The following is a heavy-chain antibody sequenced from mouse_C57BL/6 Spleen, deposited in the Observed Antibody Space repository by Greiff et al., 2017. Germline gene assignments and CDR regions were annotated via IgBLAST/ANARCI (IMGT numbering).Heavy chain of an antibody. CDR1: GYSFTSDY. Sequence: EVMLVESGPGLAKPSQTLSLTCSVTGYSFTSDYWNWLRKFPGNKLEYMGYISYSGSNYTNPYLKSRISITRDTSKNQYYLQLNSVTTEDTATYYCAIDGGDWYFDVWGTVTTVTVSS. CDR2: ISYSGSN. D-gene: IGHD2-3*01. J-gene: IGHJ1*03. CDR3: AIDGGDWYFDV. V-gene: IGHV3-8*01.